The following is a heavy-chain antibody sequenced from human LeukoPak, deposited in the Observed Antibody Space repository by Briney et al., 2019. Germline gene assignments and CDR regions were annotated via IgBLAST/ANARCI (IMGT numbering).Heavy chain of an antibody. CDR1: GGTFSSYA. CDR2: IIPIFGTA. J-gene: IGHJ4*02. CDR3: ARADTDNTYFDY. V-gene: IGHV1-69*13. D-gene: IGHD5-18*01. Sequence: ASVKVSCKASGGTFSSYAISWVGQAPGQGLEWMGGIIPIFGTANYAQKFQGRVTITADESTSTAYMELSSLRSEDTAVYYCARADTDNTYFDYWGQGTLVTVSS.